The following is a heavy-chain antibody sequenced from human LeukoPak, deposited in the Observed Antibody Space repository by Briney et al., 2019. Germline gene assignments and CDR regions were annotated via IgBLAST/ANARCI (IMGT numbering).Heavy chain of an antibody. CDR1: GFTFSSYA. Sequence: SGGSLRLSCAASGFTFSSYAMSWVRQAPGKGLEWVSAISGSGGSTYYADSVKGRSTISRDNAKNSLYLQMNSLRAEDTAVYYCAELGITMIGGVWGKGTTVTISS. D-gene: IGHD3-10*02. J-gene: IGHJ6*04. CDR2: ISGSGGST. V-gene: IGHV3-23*01. CDR3: AELGITMIGGV.